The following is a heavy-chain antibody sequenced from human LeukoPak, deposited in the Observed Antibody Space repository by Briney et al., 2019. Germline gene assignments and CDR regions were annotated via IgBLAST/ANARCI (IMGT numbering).Heavy chain of an antibody. V-gene: IGHV3-23*01. CDR2: ISGSGGST. CDR3: AKDRQWLVLYYFDY. CDR1: GFTFSRYR. D-gene: IGHD6-19*01. Sequence: PGGSLRLSCAASGFTFSRYRMNWVRQAPGRGLEWVSAISGSGGSTYYADSVKGRFTISRDNSKNTLYLQMNSLRAEDTAVYYCAKDRQWLVLYYFDYWGQGTLVTVSS. J-gene: IGHJ4*02.